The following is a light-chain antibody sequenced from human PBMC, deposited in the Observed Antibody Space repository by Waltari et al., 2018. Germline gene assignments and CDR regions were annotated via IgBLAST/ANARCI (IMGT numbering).Light chain of an antibody. Sequence: DIQMTQSPSTLSAFVGDRVTITCRASQSISNWLAWYQQKPGKAPKVLIYGASSLESGVPSRFSGSGSGTEFTLTISSLQPDDFATYYCQQYNDYSTWTFGQGTKVEIK. CDR2: GAS. CDR3: QQYNDYSTWT. CDR1: QSISNW. V-gene: IGKV1-5*03. J-gene: IGKJ1*01.